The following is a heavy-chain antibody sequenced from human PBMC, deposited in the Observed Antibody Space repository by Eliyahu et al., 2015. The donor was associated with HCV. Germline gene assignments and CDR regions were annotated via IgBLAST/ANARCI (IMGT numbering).Heavy chain of an antibody. CDR2: ISSGGXHI. V-gene: IGHV3-21*02. J-gene: IGHJ3*02. Sequence: VQLVESGGGLVKPGGSLXLSFAASXXGFTFSIXGMNWVRQAPGKGXERVSSISSGGXHIYYADSVKGRFTIXRDNAKDSLYLQMNSLRAEDSAVYYCARGYCGGGLCYMSDAFDIWGQGTMVTVSP. CDR3: ARGYCGGGLCYMSDAFDI. CDR1: XXGFTFSIXG. D-gene: IGHD2-15*01.